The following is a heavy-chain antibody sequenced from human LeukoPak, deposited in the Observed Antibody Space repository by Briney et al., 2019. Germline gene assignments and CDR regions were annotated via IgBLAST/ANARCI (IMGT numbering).Heavy chain of an antibody. CDR2: VSTSGNT. J-gene: IGHJ5*02. V-gene: IGHV4-4*07. CDR1: GASISTYY. D-gene: IGHD3-16*01. CDR3: ARDLGRQQVPQRFDP. Sequence: SETLSLTCTVSGASISTYYWSWIRQPAGKGLEWVGRVSTSGNTNYNPSLKSRLTMSVDTPKNQFSLRLSSVTAADTAVYYCARDLGRQQVPQRFDPWGQGTLVTVSS.